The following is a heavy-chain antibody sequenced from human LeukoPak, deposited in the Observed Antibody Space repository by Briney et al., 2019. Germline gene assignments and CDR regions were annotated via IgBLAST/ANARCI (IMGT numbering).Heavy chain of an antibody. CDR3: AKVGPYYDSSAYYYDY. V-gene: IGHV3-9*01. CDR2: ITWNSGNI. Sequence: GGSLRLSCAASGFTFDDYAMQWVRQAPGKGLEWVSSITWNSGNIAYADSVKGRFTISRDNVKNSLYLQMNSLRAEDTALYYCAKVGPYYDSSAYYYDYWGQGTLVTVSS. D-gene: IGHD3-22*01. CDR1: GFTFDDYA. J-gene: IGHJ4*02.